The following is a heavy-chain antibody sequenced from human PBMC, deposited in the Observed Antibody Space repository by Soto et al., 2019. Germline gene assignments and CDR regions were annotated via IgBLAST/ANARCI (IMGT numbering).Heavy chain of an antibody. J-gene: IGHJ6*02. V-gene: IGHV3-7*03. CDR1: GFTFSSYW. Sequence: EVQLVESGGGLVQPGGSLRLSCVASGFTFSSYWMSWVRQAPGRGLEWVANINKDGSEKYYVDYVEGRFTISRDNAKNSLYLQLNSLRAEDTAVYYCGVDVWCQVTTVIVSS. CDR3: GVDV. CDR2: INKDGSEK.